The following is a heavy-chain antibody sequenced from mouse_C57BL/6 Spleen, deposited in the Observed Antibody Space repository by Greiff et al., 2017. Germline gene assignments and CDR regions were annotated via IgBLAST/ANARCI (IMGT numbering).Heavy chain of an antibody. V-gene: IGHV1-85*01. CDR3: ARRGDGYPIDY. D-gene: IGHD2-3*01. CDR1: SYTFTSYD. Sequence: VKLVESGPELVKPGASVKLSCKASSYTFTSYDINWVKPRPGQGLEWIGWIYPRDGSTKYNEKFKGKATLTVDTSSSTADMELHSLTSEDSAVYFCARRGDGYPIDYWGQGTTLTVSS. J-gene: IGHJ2*01. CDR2: IYPRDGST.